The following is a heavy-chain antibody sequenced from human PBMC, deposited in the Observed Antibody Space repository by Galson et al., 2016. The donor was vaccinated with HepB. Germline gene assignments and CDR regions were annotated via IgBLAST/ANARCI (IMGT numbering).Heavy chain of an antibody. Sequence: PALVKPTQTLTLTCTFSGFSLNTSGMCVSWIRQPPGKALEWLALIDWDDDKYYNTSLKTRLTISKDTSKNQVVLTMTNMDPVDTATYYCARRTCLADAFDIWGQGTMVTVSS. CDR1: GFSLNTSGMC. CDR3: ARRTCLADAFDI. J-gene: IGHJ3*02. V-gene: IGHV2-70*01. CDR2: IDWDDDK. D-gene: IGHD1-1*01.